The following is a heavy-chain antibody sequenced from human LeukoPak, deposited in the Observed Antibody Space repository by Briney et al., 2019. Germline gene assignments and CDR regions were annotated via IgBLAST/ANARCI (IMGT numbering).Heavy chain of an antibody. D-gene: IGHD3-22*01. CDR2: INPSGGAT. J-gene: IGHJ4*02. CDR3: ARGRHPYLMGSGYYDC. V-gene: IGHV1-46*01. Sequence: GASVKVSCKASGYSFTSFYMHWVRQAPGQGPEWMGLINPSGGATSYAQKFQGRVTMARDTSTTTVYMELSSLISEDTAVYYCARGRHPYLMGSGYYDCWGQGTLVTVSS. CDR1: GYSFTSFY.